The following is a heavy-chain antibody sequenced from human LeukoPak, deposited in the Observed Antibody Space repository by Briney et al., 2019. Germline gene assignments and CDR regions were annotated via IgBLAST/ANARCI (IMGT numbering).Heavy chain of an antibody. CDR3: ARVGGHCTSTSCPPPDY. Sequence: PGGSLRFSCVVSKFTFSNYWMHWVRQAPGKGLEWVSFIDSSSRYIYQADSVKGRFTISRDNAKSSVFLQMNSLRAEDTAVYYCARVGGHCTSTSCPPPDYWGQGTLVTVSS. V-gene: IGHV3-21*01. J-gene: IGHJ4*02. D-gene: IGHD2-2*01. CDR1: KFTFSNYW. CDR2: IDSSSRYI.